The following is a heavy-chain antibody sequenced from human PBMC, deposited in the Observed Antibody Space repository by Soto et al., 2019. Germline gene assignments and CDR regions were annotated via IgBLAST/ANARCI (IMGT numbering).Heavy chain of an antibody. CDR1: GGSISSGGYY. V-gene: IGHV4-31*03. D-gene: IGHD5-12*01. Sequence: KLSETLSLTCTVSGGSISSGGYYWSWIRQHPGKGLEWIGYIYYSGSTYYKPSLKSRVTISVDTSKNQFSLKLSSVTAADTAVYYCARGGGYNTAFDYWGQGTLVTVSS. CDR2: IYYSGST. CDR3: ARGGGYNTAFDY. J-gene: IGHJ4*02.